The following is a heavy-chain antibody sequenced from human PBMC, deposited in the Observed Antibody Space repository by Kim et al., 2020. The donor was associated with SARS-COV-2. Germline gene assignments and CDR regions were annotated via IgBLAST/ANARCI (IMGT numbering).Heavy chain of an antibody. CDR1: GGSVSSYY. J-gene: IGHJ5*02. V-gene: IGHV4-59*08. D-gene: IGHD1-26*01. Sequence: SETLSLTCSVSGGSVSSYYWSWVRQPPGKALEWIGYIYESGITKYNSSLKSRVTISVDRSKNQVSLEVNFVTAADTAVYYCAKHGTWGASFDPWCQGILV. CDR2: IYESGIT. CDR3: AKHGTWGASFDP.